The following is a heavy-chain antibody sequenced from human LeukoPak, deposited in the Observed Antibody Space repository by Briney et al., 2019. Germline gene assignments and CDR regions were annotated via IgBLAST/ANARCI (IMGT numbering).Heavy chain of an antibody. V-gene: IGHV3-30*18. Sequence: PGRSLRLSCAASGFTFSSYCMQWVRQAPGKGLEWVAVISYDGSNKYYADSVKGRFTSSRDNSKNTLDLQMNSLRAEDTAVYYCAKDRSWFFGAMDVWGQGTTVTVSS. CDR2: ISYDGSNK. CDR3: AKDRSWFFGAMDV. D-gene: IGHD2-15*01. J-gene: IGHJ6*02. CDR1: GFTFSSYC.